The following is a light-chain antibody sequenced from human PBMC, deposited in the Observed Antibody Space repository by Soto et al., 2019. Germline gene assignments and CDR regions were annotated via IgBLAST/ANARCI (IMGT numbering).Light chain of an antibody. Sequence: QSALTQPASVSGSPGQSITISCTGTHSDIGNYNYVSWYQHLPDKAPKLMIYDVGSRPSGVSSRFSGSKSGNTASLAISGLQAEDEADYYCNSYREDHPRFYVFGTGTKVTVL. CDR2: DVG. J-gene: IGLJ1*01. CDR1: HSDIGNYNY. CDR3: NSYREDHPRFYV. V-gene: IGLV2-14*03.